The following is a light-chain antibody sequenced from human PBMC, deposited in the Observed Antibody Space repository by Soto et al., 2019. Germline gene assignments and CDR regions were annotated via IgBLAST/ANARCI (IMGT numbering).Light chain of an antibody. J-gene: IGLJ1*01. Sequence: QSALTQPASVSGSPGPSITISCTGTSSDVGGYNYVSWYQQHPGKAPKLMIYEVSTRPSGVSNRFSGSKSGNTASLTISGLQAEDEADYYCSSYTSSSTLYVFGTGTKLTVL. CDR2: EVS. CDR1: SSDVGGYNY. V-gene: IGLV2-14*01. CDR3: SSYTSSSTLYV.